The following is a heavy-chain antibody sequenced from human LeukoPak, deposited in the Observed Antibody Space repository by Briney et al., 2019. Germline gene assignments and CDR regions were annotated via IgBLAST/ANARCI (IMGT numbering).Heavy chain of an antibody. Sequence: GASVNVSCKASGGTFSSYAISWVRQAPGQGLEWMGIINPSGGSTSYAQKFQGRVTITRDTSTSTVYMELSSLRSEDTAVYYCSVGTAPDYWGQGTLVTVSS. V-gene: IGHV1-46*01. D-gene: IGHD5-18*01. CDR3: SVGTAPDY. CDR1: GGTFSSYA. CDR2: INPSGGST. J-gene: IGHJ4*02.